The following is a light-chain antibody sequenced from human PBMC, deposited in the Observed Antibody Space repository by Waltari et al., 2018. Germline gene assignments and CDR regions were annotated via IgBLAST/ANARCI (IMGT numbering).Light chain of an antibody. CDR3: QQYGSS. CDR1: QSVSSSY. J-gene: IGKJ2*01. V-gene: IGKV3-20*01. CDR2: GAS. Sequence: EIVLTQSPGTLSLSPGERATLSCRASQSVSSSYVAWYQQKPGQAPRLLSYGASSRATGIPDRFSGSGSGTDFTLTISRLEPEDFAVYYCQQYGSSFGQGTKLEIK.